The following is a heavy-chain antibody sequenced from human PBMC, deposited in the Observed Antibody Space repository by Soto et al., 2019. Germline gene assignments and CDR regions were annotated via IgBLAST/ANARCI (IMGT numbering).Heavy chain of an antibody. CDR3: AMGGSPYVWFNEF. J-gene: IGHJ4*02. CDR2: LSGSGGTS. Sequence: EVQLLESGGGLVQPGGSLRLSCSTSGFTFSTYAMNWVRLAPGKGLEWVSALSGSGGTSYYADSVRGRFTISRDNSKNTLFLQMNSLRAEDTGLYYCAMGGSPYVWFNEFWGQGTLVTVSS. V-gene: IGHV3-23*01. D-gene: IGHD3-16*01. CDR1: GFTFSTYA.